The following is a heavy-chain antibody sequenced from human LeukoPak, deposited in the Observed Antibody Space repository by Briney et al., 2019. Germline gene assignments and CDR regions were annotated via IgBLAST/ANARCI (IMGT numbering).Heavy chain of an antibody. J-gene: IGHJ5*02. CDR2: IYTSGST. CDR3: ARDLGCCSSTSCYSNWFDP. CDR1: GGSISSYY. D-gene: IGHD2-2*02. V-gene: IGHV4-4*07. Sequence: SETLSLTCTVSGGSISSYYWSWIRQPAGKGLEWIGRIYTSGSTNYNPSLKSRVTMSVDTSKNQFSLKLSSVTAADTAVYYCARDLGCCSSTSCYSNWFDPWGQGTLVTVSS.